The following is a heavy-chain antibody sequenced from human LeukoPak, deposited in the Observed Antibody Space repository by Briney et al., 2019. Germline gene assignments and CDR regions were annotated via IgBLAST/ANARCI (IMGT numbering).Heavy chain of an antibody. D-gene: IGHD6-25*01. CDR1: GFSFTNDA. Sequence: GGSLRLSCTGSGFSFTNDAVHWVRQAPGEGLEWVAVISYDESKIYYADSVKGRFPISRDLSTNTLYLQMNSLTTEDTAMYFCARRPAAAEYFLHWGQGTLVTVSS. J-gene: IGHJ1*01. CDR3: ARRPAAAEYFLH. V-gene: IGHV3-30*03. CDR2: ISYDESKI.